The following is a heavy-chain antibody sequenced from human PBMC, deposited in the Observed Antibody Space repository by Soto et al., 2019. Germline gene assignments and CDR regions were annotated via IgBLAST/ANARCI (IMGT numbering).Heavy chain of an antibody. J-gene: IGHJ6*03. V-gene: IGHV4-59*08. CDR1: GGSISSYY. CDR2: IYYSGST. D-gene: IGHD2-15*01. Sequence: XXTLSLPCTVSGGSISSYYWRWIPQPPGKGLEWIGYIYYSGSTNYNPSLKSRVTISVDTSKNQFSLKLSSVTAADTAVYYCATLAPSDMRPYYYYMDVWGKGTTVTVSS. CDR3: ATLAPSDMRPYYYYMDV.